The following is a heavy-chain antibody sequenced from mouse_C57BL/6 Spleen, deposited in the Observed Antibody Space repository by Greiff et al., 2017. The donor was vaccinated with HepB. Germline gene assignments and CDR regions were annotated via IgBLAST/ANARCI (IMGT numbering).Heavy chain of an antibody. Sequence: QVQLQQSGAELARPGASVKLSCKASGYTFTSYGISWVKQRTGQGLEWIGEIYPRSGNTYYNEKFKGKATLTADKSSRTAYMELRSLTSEDSAVYFCARSGAYDGYSIFDYWGRGTTLTVSS. CDR3: ARSGAYDGYSIFDY. D-gene: IGHD2-3*01. J-gene: IGHJ2*01. CDR2: IYPRSGNT. CDR1: GYTFTSYG. V-gene: IGHV1-81*01.